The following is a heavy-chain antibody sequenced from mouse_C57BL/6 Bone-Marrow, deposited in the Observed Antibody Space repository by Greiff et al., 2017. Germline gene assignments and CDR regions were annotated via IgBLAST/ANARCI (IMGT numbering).Heavy chain of an antibody. Sequence: QVQLKQSGAELVKPGASVKLSCKASGYTFTEYTIHWVKQRSGQGLEWIGWFYPGSGSIKYNEKFKDKATLTADKSSSTVYMELSRLTSEDSAVYFCARHEECLWLRRSWFAYWGQGTLVTVSA. CDR3: ARHEECLWLRRSWFAY. D-gene: IGHD2-2*01. J-gene: IGHJ3*01. CDR1: GYTFTEYT. V-gene: IGHV1-62-2*01. CDR2: FYPGSGSI.